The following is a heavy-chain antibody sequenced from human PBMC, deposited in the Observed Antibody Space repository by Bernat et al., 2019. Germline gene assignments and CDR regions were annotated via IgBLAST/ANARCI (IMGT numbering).Heavy chain of an antibody. CDR3: ATDRNVVAATSDYLDY. J-gene: IGHJ4*02. Sequence: EVQLLESGGDLVQPGGSLRLSCAASGFTFSSYAMSWVRQAPGEGLEWVSGTSGSAGSKYYAGAVKGRFTISRENSKTTLYLQMKSLRAEDTAVYYCATDRNVVAATSDYLDYWGQGTLVTVSS. D-gene: IGHD2-15*01. CDR1: GFTFSSYA. CDR2: TSGSAGSK. V-gene: IGHV3-23*01.